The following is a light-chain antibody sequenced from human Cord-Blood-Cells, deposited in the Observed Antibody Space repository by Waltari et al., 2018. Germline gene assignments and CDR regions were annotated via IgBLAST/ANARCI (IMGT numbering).Light chain of an antibody. V-gene: IGLV2-8*01. J-gene: IGLJ3*02. CDR1: RSDVGGYNY. Sequence: QSALTQPPSASGSPGQSVTISCTGTRSDVGGYNYVPLYQQHPAKAPKLMIHEVSKRPSGVPDRFSGSKSGNTASLTVSGLQAEDEADYYCSSYAGSNNWVFGGGTKLTVL. CDR2: EVS. CDR3: SSYAGSNNWV.